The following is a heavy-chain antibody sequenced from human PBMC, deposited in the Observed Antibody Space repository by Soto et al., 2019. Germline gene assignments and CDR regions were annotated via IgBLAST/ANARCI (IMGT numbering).Heavy chain of an antibody. CDR1: GFTFSSYG. CDR2: ISYDGSNK. CDR3: GKDGAVSDYTYLDY. V-gene: IGHV3-30*18. D-gene: IGHD4-17*01. Sequence: PGGSLRFSCAASGFTFSSYGMHWVRQAPGKGLEWVAVISYDGSNKYYADSVKGRFTISRDNSKNTLYLQMNSLRTEDTAVYYCGKDGAVSDYTYLDYWGQGALVTVSS. J-gene: IGHJ4*02.